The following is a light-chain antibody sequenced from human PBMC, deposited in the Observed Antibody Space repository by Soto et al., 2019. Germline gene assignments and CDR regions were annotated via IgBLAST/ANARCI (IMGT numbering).Light chain of an antibody. CDR2: EVV. CDR3: QSFDKYLSAVV. J-gene: IGLJ2*01. Sequence: QSALTQPPSASGSPGQSVTISCTGTKNDIGVYDFVSWYQHHPGKAPRLIIYEVVQRPSGVPARFSGSKSGTSASLAISGLQAEDEADYYCQSFDKYLSAVVFGGGTKVTVL. V-gene: IGLV2-8*01. CDR1: KNDIGVYDF.